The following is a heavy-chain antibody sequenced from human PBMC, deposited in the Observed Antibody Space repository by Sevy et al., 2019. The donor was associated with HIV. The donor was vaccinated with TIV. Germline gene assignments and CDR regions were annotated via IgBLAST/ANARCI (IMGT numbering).Heavy chain of an antibody. V-gene: IGHV3-21*01. CDR2: ISSSSSYI. D-gene: IGHD3-22*01. Sequence: GESLKISCAASGFTFSSYSMNWVRQAPGKGLEWVSSISSSSSYIYYADSVKGRFTISRDNAKNSLYLQMNSLRAEDTAVYYCARVTSMIVGNYYYYGMDVWGQGTTVTVSS. CDR1: GFTFSSYS. J-gene: IGHJ6*02. CDR3: ARVTSMIVGNYYYYGMDV.